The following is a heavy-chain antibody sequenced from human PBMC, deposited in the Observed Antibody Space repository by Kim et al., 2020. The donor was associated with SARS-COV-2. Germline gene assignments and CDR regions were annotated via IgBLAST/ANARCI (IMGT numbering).Heavy chain of an antibody. CDR3: AKLPDYGDSFRLDY. CDR1: GFTFSSYA. CDR2: ISGSGSNS. D-gene: IGHD4-17*01. J-gene: IGHJ4*02. Sequence: GGSLRLSCAASGFTFSSYAMSWVRQAPGKGLEWVSVISGSGSNSYYAASVKGRITISRDNFKSTLYLHMNSLSPEDTAVYYCAKLPDYGDSFRLDYWGQG. V-gene: IGHV3-23*01.